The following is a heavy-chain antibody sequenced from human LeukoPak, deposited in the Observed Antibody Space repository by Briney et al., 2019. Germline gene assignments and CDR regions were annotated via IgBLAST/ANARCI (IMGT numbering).Heavy chain of an antibody. D-gene: IGHD4-17*01. CDR3: ARGTADY. J-gene: IGHJ4*02. V-gene: IGHV3-30-3*01. CDR1: GFTFSSYA. Sequence: GGSLRLSCAASGFTFSSYAMHWVRQAPGKGLEWVAVISYDGSNKYYADSVKGRFTISRDNSKNTLYLQMNSLRAEDTAVYYCARGTADYWGQGTLVTVSS. CDR2: ISYDGSNK.